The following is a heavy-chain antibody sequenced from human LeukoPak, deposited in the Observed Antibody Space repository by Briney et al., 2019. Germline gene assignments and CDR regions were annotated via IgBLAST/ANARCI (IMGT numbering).Heavy chain of an antibody. CDR1: GGSISSYY. D-gene: IGHD7-27*01. Sequence: PSETLSLTCTVSGGSISSYYWSWIRQPPGKGLEWIGYIYYSGYTNYNPSLKSRVTISVDTSKNQFSLKLSSVTAADTAVYYCARFLRGQKKAKWGYNWFDPWGQGTLVTVSS. CDR3: ARFLRGQKKAKWGYNWFDP. J-gene: IGHJ5*02. CDR2: IYYSGYT. V-gene: IGHV4-59*12.